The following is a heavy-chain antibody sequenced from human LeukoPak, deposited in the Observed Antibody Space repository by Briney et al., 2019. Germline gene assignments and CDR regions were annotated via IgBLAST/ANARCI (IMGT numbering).Heavy chain of an antibody. J-gene: IGHJ4*02. CDR2: ISGSGGST. D-gene: IGHD2-21*02. Sequence: PGGSLRLSCAASGFTFSSYAMSWVRQAPGKGLEWVSAISGSGGSTYYADSVKGRFTISRDNSKNTLYLQMNSLRAEDTAVYYCARDEIGMTANPFDYWGQGTLVTVSS. CDR1: GFTFSSYA. CDR3: ARDEIGMTANPFDY. V-gene: IGHV3-23*01.